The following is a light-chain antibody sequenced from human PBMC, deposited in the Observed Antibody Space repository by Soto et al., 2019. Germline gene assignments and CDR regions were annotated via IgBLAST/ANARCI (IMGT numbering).Light chain of an antibody. Sequence: DIVLTQSPGTLSLSPGERATLSCRASQSVSSSYLAWYQQKPGQAPSLLIYGASSRATGIPDRFSGSGSGTDFTLTISRLEPEDFAVYYCQQYGSSPKTLGKGTKVEI. CDR1: QSVSSSY. CDR2: GAS. J-gene: IGKJ1*01. CDR3: QQYGSSPKT. V-gene: IGKV3-20*01.